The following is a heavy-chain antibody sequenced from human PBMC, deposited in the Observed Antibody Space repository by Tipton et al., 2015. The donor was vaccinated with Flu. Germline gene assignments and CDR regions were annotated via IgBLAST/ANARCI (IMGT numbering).Heavy chain of an antibody. V-gene: IGHV5-51*01. CDR2: IFPGDSDT. J-gene: IGHJ4*02. D-gene: IGHD2-21*01. CDR1: GYRFATYW. Sequence: QSGPEVKKPGESLKISCKGSGYRFATYWIGWVRQMPGKGLEWMGIIFPGDSDTRYNPSFQGQVTISADKSISTAYLQWSSLKASDTAMYYCASADCGGDCSPHWGRGTLVTVSS. CDR3: ASADCGGDCSPH.